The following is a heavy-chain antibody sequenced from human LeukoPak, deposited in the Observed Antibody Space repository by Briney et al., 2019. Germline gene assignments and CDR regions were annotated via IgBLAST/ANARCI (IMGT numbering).Heavy chain of an antibody. D-gene: IGHD3-10*01. CDR3: ARDLWFGELSFNPSDY. CDR1: GFTFSSYS. V-gene: IGHV3-21*01. J-gene: IGHJ4*02. CDR2: ISSSSSYI. Sequence: PGGSLRLSCAASGFTFSSYSMNWVRQAPGKGLEWVSSISSSSSYIYYADSVKGRFTISRDNAKNSLYLQMNSLRAEDTAAYYCARDLWFGELSFNPSDYWGQGTLVTVSS.